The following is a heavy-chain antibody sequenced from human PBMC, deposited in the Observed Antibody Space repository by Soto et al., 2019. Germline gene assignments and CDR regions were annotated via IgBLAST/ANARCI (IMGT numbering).Heavy chain of an antibody. CDR1: GFTFNIYA. CDR2: ISSDGDNT. Sequence: GGSLRLSCSASGFTFNIYAMHWVRQAPGKGLEYVSGISSDGDNTCYADPVKGRFIISRDNSKNTLYLQMSSLRVEDTAVYYCVKDSRPMIVVAHFDHWGQGTLVTVSS. V-gene: IGHV3-64D*08. J-gene: IGHJ4*02. CDR3: VKDSRPMIVVAHFDH. D-gene: IGHD3-22*01.